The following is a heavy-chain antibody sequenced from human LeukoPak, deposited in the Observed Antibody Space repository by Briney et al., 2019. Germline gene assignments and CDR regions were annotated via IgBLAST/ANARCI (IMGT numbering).Heavy chain of an antibody. CDR3: AKDGPDANWGYRSDAFDI. Sequence: GGSLRLSCAASGFTFSSYGMHWVRQAPGKGLEWVAFIRYDGSNKYYADSVKGRFTISRDNSKNTLYLQMNSLRAEDTAVYYCAKDGPDANWGYRSDAFDIWGQGTMVTVSS. CDR2: IRYDGSNK. V-gene: IGHV3-30*02. CDR1: GFTFSSYG. D-gene: IGHD7-27*01. J-gene: IGHJ3*02.